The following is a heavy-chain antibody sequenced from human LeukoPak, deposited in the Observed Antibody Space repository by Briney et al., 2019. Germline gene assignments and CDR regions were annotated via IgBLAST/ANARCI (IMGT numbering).Heavy chain of an antibody. CDR3: AKGDYGEPYGDYFDY. CDR1: GFTFSSYA. V-gene: IGHV3-23*01. Sequence: GGSLRLSCPASGFTFSSYAMSWVRQAPGKGLEWVSAISGSGGSTYYADSVKGRFTISRDNSKNTLYLQMNSLRAEDTAVYYCAKGDYGEPYGDYFDYWGQGTLVTVSS. D-gene: IGHD4-17*01. CDR2: ISGSGGST. J-gene: IGHJ4*02.